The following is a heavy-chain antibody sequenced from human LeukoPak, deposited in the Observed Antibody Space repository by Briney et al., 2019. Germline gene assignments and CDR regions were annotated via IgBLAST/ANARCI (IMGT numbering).Heavy chain of an antibody. CDR3: ARDTDFHFDY. Sequence: GGPLRLSCVASGFTFSSYWMSWVRQAPGKGLEWVANIKEDGSEKYYVDSVEGRFTISRGNPKNSLYLQMNSLRAEDTAVYYCARDTDFHFDYWGQGTLVTVSS. CDR2: IKEDGSEK. J-gene: IGHJ4*02. CDR1: GFTFSSYW. V-gene: IGHV3-7*05.